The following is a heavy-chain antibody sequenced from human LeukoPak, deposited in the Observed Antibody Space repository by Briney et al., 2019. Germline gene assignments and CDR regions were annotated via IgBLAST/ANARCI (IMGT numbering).Heavy chain of an antibody. J-gene: IGHJ5*02. CDR3: ARDNCSGGSCYNP. V-gene: IGHV3-11*01. CDR1: GFTFSDYY. D-gene: IGHD2-15*01. CDR2: IGSSGSTI. Sequence: GGSLRLSCAASGFTFSDYYMSWIRQAPGKGLEWVSYIGSSGSTIYYADSVKGRFTISRDNAKNSLYLQMNSLRAEDTAVYYCARDNCSGGSCYNPWGQGTLVTVSS.